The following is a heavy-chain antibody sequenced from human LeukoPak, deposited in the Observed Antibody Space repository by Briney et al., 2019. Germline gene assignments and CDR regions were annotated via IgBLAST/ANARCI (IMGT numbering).Heavy chain of an antibody. D-gene: IGHD3-3*01. J-gene: IGHJ4*02. Sequence: GVSLRLSCCPSGFSFSKSWMSWLRQTPENGLEWVANIKEDGSAKYYVGSVKGRFTISRDNAKNSLYLQMNSLRAEDTALYYCAKDAEGYYWGQGILVTVSS. CDR1: GFSFSKSW. CDR3: AKDAEGYY. V-gene: IGHV3-7*04. CDR2: IKEDGSAK.